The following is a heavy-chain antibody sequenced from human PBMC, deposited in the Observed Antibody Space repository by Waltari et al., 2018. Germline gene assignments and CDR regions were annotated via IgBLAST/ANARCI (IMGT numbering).Heavy chain of an antibody. CDR3: ARETGVAVAGYGLDI. V-gene: IGHV3-53*01. D-gene: IGHD2-15*01. CDR1: GFTVSSFY. CDR2: IYSGGDT. Sequence: VHVEESGGGLMQPGGSLRLSCAASGFTVSSFYMAWVRPAQGKGLDWVSLIYSGGDTYYAYSVKGRFTISRDNSKNMVYLQMNSLRADDTAVYYCARETGVAVAGYGLDIWGQGTTVTVSS. J-gene: IGHJ6*02.